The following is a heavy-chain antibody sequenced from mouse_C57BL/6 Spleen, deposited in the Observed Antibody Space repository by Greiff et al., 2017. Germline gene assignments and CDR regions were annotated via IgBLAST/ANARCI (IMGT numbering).Heavy chain of an antibody. CDR1: GFTFSDYY. V-gene: IGHV5-16*01. CDR3: ARDWDRDFDV. D-gene: IGHD3-3*01. Sequence: EVQLVESEGGLVQPGSSMKLSCTASGFTFSDYYMAWVRQVPETGLEWVANINYDGSSTYYLDSLKSRFIISRDNAKNILYLQMSSLKSEDTATYYCARDWDRDFDVWGTGTTVTVSS. J-gene: IGHJ1*03. CDR2: INYDGSST.